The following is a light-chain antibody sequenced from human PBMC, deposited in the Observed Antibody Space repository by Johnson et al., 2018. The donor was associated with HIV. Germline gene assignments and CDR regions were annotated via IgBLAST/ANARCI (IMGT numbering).Light chain of an antibody. CDR1: SSNIGNNY. CDR2: ENN. Sequence: QSVLTQPPSVSAAPGQKVTISCSGSSSNIGNNYVSWYQQLPGTAPKLLIYENNKRPSGIPDRFSGSKSGTSATLAITGLQTGDEADYYCATWDYSLIFYLFGTGTKVTV. J-gene: IGLJ1*01. CDR3: ATWDYSLIFYL. V-gene: IGLV1-51*02.